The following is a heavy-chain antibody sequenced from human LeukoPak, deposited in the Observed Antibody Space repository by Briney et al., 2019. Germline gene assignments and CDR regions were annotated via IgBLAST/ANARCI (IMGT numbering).Heavy chain of an antibody. J-gene: IGHJ5*02. Sequence: GGSLRLSCAASGFTFSSYSMNWVRQAPGKGLEWVSSISSSSSYTYYADSVQGRFTISRDNAKSSLYLQMNSLTAEDTAVYYCARDLGQYYDTSDNWFDPWGQGTLVTVSS. CDR2: ISSSSSYT. D-gene: IGHD3-22*01. CDR1: GFTFSSYS. CDR3: ARDLGQYYDTSDNWFDP. V-gene: IGHV3-21*01.